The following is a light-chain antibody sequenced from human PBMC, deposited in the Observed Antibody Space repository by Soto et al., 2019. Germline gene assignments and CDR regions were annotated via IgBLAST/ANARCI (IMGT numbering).Light chain of an antibody. CDR1: SSDVGGYNY. V-gene: IGLV2-14*01. J-gene: IGLJ1*01. Sequence: QSALTQPASVSGSPGQSITISCTGTSSDVGGYNYVSWYQQHPGKDPKLMIYDVSNRPSGVSNRFSGSKSGNTASLTISGLQAEDEADYYCSLYTSSSTYVFGTGTELTVL. CDR2: DVS. CDR3: SLYTSSSTYV.